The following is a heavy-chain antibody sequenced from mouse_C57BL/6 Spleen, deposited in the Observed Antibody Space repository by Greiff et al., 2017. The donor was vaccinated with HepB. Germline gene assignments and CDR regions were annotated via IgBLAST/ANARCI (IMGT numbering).Heavy chain of an antibody. D-gene: IGHD2-12*01. CDR1: GFTFSSYA. CDR3: ARAIVYFHY. V-gene: IGHV5-4*01. Sequence: EVQLVESGGGLVKPGGSLKLSCAASGFTFSSYAMSWVRQTPEKRLEWVATISDGGSYTYYPDNVKGRFTISRDNAKNNLYLQMSHLKSEDTAMYYCARAIVYFHYWGQGTTLTVSS. J-gene: IGHJ2*01. CDR2: ISDGGSYT.